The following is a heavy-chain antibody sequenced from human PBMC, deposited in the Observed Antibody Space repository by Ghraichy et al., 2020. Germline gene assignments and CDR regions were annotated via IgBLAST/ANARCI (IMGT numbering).Heavy chain of an antibody. V-gene: IGHV3-23*01. D-gene: IGHD3-3*01. CDR1: GFTFSSYA. CDR2: ISGSGGST. J-gene: IGHJ4*02. CDR3: AKVPRITIFGVVSDY. Sequence: LSLTCAASGFTFSSYAMSWVRQAPGKGLEWVSAISGSGGSTYYADSVKGRFTISRDNSKNTLYLQMNSLRAEDTAVYYCAKVPRITIFGVVSDYWGQGTLVTVSS.